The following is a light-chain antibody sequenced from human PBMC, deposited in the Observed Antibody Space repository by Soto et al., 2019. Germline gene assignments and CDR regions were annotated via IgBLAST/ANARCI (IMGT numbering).Light chain of an antibody. CDR2: GAS. CDR3: QQYNNWPPIT. J-gene: IGKJ5*01. V-gene: IGKV3-15*01. CDR1: QSVSSN. Sequence: EIVMTQSPATLSLSPGERATISCKASQSVSSNLAWYQKKPGQAPRLLVYGASTRATGIPARFSGSGSGTELTLTISSLQSEDFAAYYCQQYNNWPPITFGQGTRLEI.